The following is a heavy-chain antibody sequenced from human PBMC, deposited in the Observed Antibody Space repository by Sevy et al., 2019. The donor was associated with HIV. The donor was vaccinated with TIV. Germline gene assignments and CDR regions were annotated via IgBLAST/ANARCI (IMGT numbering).Heavy chain of an antibody. CDR3: ARDLVASTLTMDV. CDR2: ISPSGSPI. D-gene: IGHD2-15*01. V-gene: IGHV3-48*03. Sequence: GGSLRLSCAASGFTFTNYVMNWVRQAPGKGLEWLSYISPSGSPIYYADSVKGRFTISRDNAKNSLYLQMNSLRADDTGLYYCARDLVASTLTMDVWGQGTTFTVSS. J-gene: IGHJ6*02. CDR1: GFTFTNYV.